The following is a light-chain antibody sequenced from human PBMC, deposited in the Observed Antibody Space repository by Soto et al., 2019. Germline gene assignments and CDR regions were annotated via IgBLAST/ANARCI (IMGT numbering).Light chain of an antibody. V-gene: IGLV2-23*02. CDR2: EVN. J-gene: IGLJ2*01. Sequence: QSALAQPASVSGSPGQSITISCTGTSSDVDIYKLVSWYQQHPGRAPQLIVYEVNKRPSGVSSRFSGSKSGNTASLTISGLQAEDEADYYCCSYVDRRTPVVFGGGTKLTVL. CDR1: SSDVDIYKL. CDR3: CSYVDRRTPVV.